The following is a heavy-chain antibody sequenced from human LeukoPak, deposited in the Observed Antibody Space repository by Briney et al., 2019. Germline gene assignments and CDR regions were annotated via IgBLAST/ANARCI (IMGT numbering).Heavy chain of an antibody. CDR1: GFTFSSYW. Sequence: GGSLRLSCAASGFTFSSYWMHWVCQDPGKGLVWVSHINSDGITTNYADSVKGRFTISRDNAKNTLYLQMNSLRAEDTAVYYCARDTPGGVGFDYWGQGTLVTVSS. CDR2: INSDGITT. J-gene: IGHJ4*02. D-gene: IGHD2-15*01. V-gene: IGHV3-74*01. CDR3: ARDTPGGVGFDY.